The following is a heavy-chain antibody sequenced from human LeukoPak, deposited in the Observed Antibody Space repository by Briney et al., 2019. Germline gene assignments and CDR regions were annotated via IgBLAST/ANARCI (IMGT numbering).Heavy chain of an antibody. CDR3: TRPLSKWGIAVAGDYYDMDV. CDR2: IKGRDYGGTR. J-gene: IGHJ6*03. CDR1: GFTFGDYA. V-gene: IGHV3-49*04. D-gene: IGHD6-19*01. Sequence: GGSLRLSCTASGFTFGDYAMSWVRQAPGKGLEWVAFIKGRDYGGTREYAASVKGRFTLSRDASKSMAYLQMNSLKNEDTTVYYCTRPLSKWGIAVAGDYYDMDVWGKGTTVTVSS.